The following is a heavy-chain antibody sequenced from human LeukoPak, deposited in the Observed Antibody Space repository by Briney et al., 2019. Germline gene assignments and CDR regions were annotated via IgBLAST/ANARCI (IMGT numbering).Heavy chain of an antibody. V-gene: IGHV3-21*04. J-gene: IGHJ4*02. D-gene: IGHD3-3*01. Sequence: GGSLRLSCAASGFTFSSYSMNWVRQAPGKGLEWVSSISSSSSYIYYADSVKGRFTISRDNSKNTLYLQMNSLRAEDTAVYYCAKDDPYYDFWSGYYTDYWGQGTLVTVSS. CDR3: AKDDPYYDFWSGYYTDY. CDR1: GFTFSSYS. CDR2: ISSSSSYI.